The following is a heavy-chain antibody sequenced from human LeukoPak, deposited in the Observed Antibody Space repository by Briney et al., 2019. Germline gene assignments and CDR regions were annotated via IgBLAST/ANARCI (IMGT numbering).Heavy chain of an antibody. V-gene: IGHV4-39*01. J-gene: IGHJ4*02. CDR1: GGSISSSSYY. CDR3: ARAPPPLWFGEFHLYFDY. D-gene: IGHD3-10*01. Sequence: TSETLSLTCTVSGGSISSSSYYWGWIRQPPGKGLEWIGSIYYSGSTYYNPSLKSRVTISVDTSKNQFSLKLSSVTAADTAVYYCARAPPPLWFGEFHLYFDYWGQGTLVTVSS. CDR2: IYYSGST.